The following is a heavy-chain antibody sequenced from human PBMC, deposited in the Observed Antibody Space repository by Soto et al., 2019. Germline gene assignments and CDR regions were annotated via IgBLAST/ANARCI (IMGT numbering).Heavy chain of an antibody. CDR1: GGTFSSYA. Sequence: QVQLVQSGAEVKKPGSSVKVSCKASGGTFSSYAISWVRQAPGQGLEWMGGIIPIFGTANYAQKFQGRVTITADESTSTAYMELSSLRSEDTAVYYCARDPEEMATIRYYGMDVWGQGTTVTVSS. D-gene: IGHD5-12*01. CDR2: IIPIFGTA. J-gene: IGHJ6*02. CDR3: ARDPEEMATIRYYGMDV. V-gene: IGHV1-69*01.